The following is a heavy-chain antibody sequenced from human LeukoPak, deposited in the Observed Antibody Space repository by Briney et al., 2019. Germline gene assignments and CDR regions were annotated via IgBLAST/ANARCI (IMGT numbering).Heavy chain of an antibody. D-gene: IGHD6-19*01. CDR3: AKQAGTRGTVFDY. V-gene: IGHV4-39*07. CDR1: GGSISSYY. J-gene: IGHJ4*02. Sequence: SETLSLTCTVSGGSISSYYWGWIRQPPGKGLEWIGSIYYSGSTYYNPSLKSRVTISVDTSKNQFSLKLSSVTAADTAVYYCAKQAGTRGTVFDYWGQGTLVTVSS. CDR2: IYYSGST.